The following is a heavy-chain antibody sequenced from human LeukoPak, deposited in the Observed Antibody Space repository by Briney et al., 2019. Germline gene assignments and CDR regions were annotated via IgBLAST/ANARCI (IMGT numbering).Heavy chain of an antibody. CDR3: ARQLGFYDILTGYRPYYFDY. CDR2: INHSGST. Sequence: SETLSLTCAVYGGSYSGYYWSWIRQPPGKGLEWIGEINHSGSTNYNPSLKSRVTISVDTSKNQFSLKLSSVTAADTAVYYCARQLGFYDILTGYRPYYFDYWGQGTLVTVSS. CDR1: GGSYSGYY. D-gene: IGHD3-9*01. V-gene: IGHV4-34*01. J-gene: IGHJ4*02.